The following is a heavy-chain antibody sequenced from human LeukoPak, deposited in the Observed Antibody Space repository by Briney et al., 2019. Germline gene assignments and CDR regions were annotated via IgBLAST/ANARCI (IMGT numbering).Heavy chain of an antibody. Sequence: GASVKVSCKASGYTFTGYYMHWVRQAPGQGLEWMGRIYPNSGGTDYAQKFQGRVTMTRDTSISTAYMELSRLRSDDTAVYYCARVGWLAYYYGFGGMDVWGQGTTVTVSS. CDR2: IYPNSGGT. D-gene: IGHD3-10*01. J-gene: IGHJ6*02. CDR3: ARVGWLAYYYGFGGMDV. V-gene: IGHV1-2*06. CDR1: GYTFTGYY.